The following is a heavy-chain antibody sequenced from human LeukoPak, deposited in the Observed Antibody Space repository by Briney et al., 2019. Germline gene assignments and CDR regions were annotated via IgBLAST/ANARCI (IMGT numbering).Heavy chain of an antibody. CDR2: ISYDGSNK. V-gene: IGHV3-30-3*01. CDR1: GFTFSSYA. CDR3: ARAEWLVLRDDY. J-gene: IGHJ4*02. D-gene: IGHD6-19*01. Sequence: PGGSLRPSCAASGFTFSSYAMHWVRQAPGKGLEWVAVISYDGSNKYYADSVKGRFTISRDNSKNTLYLQMNSLRAEDTAVYYCARAEWLVLRDDYWGQGTLVTVSS.